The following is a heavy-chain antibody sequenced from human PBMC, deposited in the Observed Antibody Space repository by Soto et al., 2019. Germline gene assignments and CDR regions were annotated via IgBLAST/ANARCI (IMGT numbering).Heavy chain of an antibody. V-gene: IGHV2-5*04. CDR1: GFSLSTNGVA. J-gene: IGHJ5*02. Sequence: QITLKESGPTLVKPTETLTLTCTFSGFSLSTNGVAVGWIPQPPGKALEWLGLFYWDDDKRYSPSLEGRLTITRDTSENQVVLTMTNMDPVDAGTYYCVYRKGAATGTGNWFDPWGQGIPVTVSS. D-gene: IGHD1-1*01. CDR3: VYRKGAATGTGNWFDP. CDR2: FYWDDDK.